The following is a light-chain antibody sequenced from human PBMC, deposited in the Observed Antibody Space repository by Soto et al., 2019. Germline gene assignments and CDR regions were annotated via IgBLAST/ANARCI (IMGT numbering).Light chain of an antibody. CDR2: AAS. J-gene: IGKJ2*01. Sequence: DIQMTQSPSSLSASVGDRVTITCRASQSISTYLNWYQQRPGKAPNLLIYAASNLQSGVPSRFSGGGSGTDFTLTIRILQPEDVATYYCQQTYNTPHTFGQGTKLEIK. CDR1: QSISTY. CDR3: QQTYNTPHT. V-gene: IGKV1-39*01.